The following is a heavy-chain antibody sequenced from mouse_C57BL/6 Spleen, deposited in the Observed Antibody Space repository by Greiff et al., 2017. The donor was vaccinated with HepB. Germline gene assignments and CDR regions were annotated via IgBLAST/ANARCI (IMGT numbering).Heavy chain of an antibody. CDR3: ARGGYYGSSGFAY. CDR1: GFTFSSYA. CDR2: ISDGGSYT. J-gene: IGHJ3*01. D-gene: IGHD1-1*01. Sequence: EVKLEESGGGLVKPGGSLKLSCAASGFTFSSYAMSWVRQTPEKRLEWVATISDGGSYTYYPDNVKGRFTISRDNAKNNLYLQMSHLKSEDTAMYYCARGGYYGSSGFAYWGQGTLVTVSA. V-gene: IGHV5-4*03.